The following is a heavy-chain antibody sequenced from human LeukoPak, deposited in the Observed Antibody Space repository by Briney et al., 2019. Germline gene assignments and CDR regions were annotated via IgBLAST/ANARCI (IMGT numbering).Heavy chain of an antibody. CDR1: GFAFSFYA. Sequence: GGSLGLSCAASGFAFSFYAMSWLRQPPGKGLEWVSTINANSGTTSYAASVRGRFTISRDNSKNTLYLQVNTLRADDTATYYCAKPISGGLAVTADWFHPWGQGTLVVVSS. D-gene: IGHD6-19*01. V-gene: IGHV3-23*01. J-gene: IGHJ5*01. CDR3: AKPISGGLAVTADWFHP. CDR2: INANSGTT.